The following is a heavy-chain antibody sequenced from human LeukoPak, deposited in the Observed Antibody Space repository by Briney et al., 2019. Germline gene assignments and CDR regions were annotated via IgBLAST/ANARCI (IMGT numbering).Heavy chain of an antibody. CDR1: GGSISSGDYY. CDR3: ARGSDYYGSGD. V-gene: IGHV4-61*08. J-gene: IGHJ4*02. Sequence: SQTLSLTCTVSGGSISSGDYYWSWIRQPPGKGLEWIGYIYYSGSTNYNPSLKSRVTISVDTSKNQFSLKLSSVTAADTAVYYCARGSDYYGSGDWGQGTLVTVSS. CDR2: IYYSGST. D-gene: IGHD3-10*01.